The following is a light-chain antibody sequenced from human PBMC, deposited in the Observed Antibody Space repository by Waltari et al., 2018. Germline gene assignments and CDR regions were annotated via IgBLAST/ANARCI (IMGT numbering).Light chain of an antibody. J-gene: IGKJ3*01. V-gene: IGKV3-11*01. Sequence: EIVLTQSPATLSLSPGERATLSCRASQSVSSYLAWYQQKPGQAPRLLIYDASNRATGIPARFSGRGSGTDFTLTISSLEPEDVAVYYCQQRSNWPIFTFGPGTKVDIK. CDR2: DAS. CDR1: QSVSSY. CDR3: QQRSNWPIFT.